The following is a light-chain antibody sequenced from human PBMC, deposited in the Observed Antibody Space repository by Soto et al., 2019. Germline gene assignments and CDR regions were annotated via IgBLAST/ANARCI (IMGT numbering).Light chain of an antibody. V-gene: IGKV1-39*01. CDR2: ATS. CDR1: QTPRTF. J-gene: IGKJ3*01. CDR3: QQPPYT. Sequence: THSPSTLSASVGDRVTITCRASQTPRTFLNWYQQKPGKAPKLLIYATSTLQSGVPSRFSGRDSGADFTLTINNLQPEDFATYYCQQPPYTFGPGPKVDI.